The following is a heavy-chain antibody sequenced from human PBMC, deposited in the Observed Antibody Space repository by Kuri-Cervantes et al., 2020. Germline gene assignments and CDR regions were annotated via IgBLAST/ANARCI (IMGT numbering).Heavy chain of an antibody. D-gene: IGHD5-24*01. CDR3: ARDQIREIDAFDI. Sequence: ESLKISCAVYGGSFSSYYWGWIRQPPGKGLEWIGSIYYSGSTYYNPSLKSRVTISVDKSKNQFSLKLSSVTAADTAVYYCARDQIREIDAFDIWGQGTMVTVSS. CDR2: IYYSGST. J-gene: IGHJ3*02. CDR1: GGSFSSYY. V-gene: IGHV4-39*07.